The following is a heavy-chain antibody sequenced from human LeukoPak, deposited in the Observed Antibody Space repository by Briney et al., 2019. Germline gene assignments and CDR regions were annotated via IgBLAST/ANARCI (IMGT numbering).Heavy chain of an antibody. CDR3: ARGTHGYFYWLYNY. J-gene: IGHJ4*02. V-gene: IGHV3-7*01. CDR1: GFTFSGYW. D-gene: IGHD3-9*01. Sequence: GGSLRLSCAASGFTFSGYWMSWVRQAPGKGLEWVANIKQDGSEKYYVDSVKGRFTISRDNAKSSLYLQMNSLRAEDTAVYYCARGTHGYFYWLYNYWGQGTLVTVSS. CDR2: IKQDGSEK.